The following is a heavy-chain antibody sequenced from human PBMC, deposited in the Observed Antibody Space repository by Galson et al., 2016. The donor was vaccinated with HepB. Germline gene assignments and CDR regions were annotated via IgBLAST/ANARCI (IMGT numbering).Heavy chain of an antibody. CDR3: ARVRGYYGSGTYLYKFDY. Sequence: SLRLSCAASGFAFSDYYMSWIRQAPEKGLEWLSYISGSSSYTDYADAVKGRSTIFRDNAKNSLDLEIDSLRAEDTAVYYCARVRGYYGSGTYLYKFDYWGQGTLVTVSS. CDR2: ISGSSSYT. CDR1: GFAFSDYY. J-gene: IGHJ4*02. V-gene: IGHV3-11*06. D-gene: IGHD3-10*01.